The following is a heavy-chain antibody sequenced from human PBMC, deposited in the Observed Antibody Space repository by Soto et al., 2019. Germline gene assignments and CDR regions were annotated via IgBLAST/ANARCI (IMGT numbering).Heavy chain of an antibody. V-gene: IGHV1-69*12. D-gene: IGHD6-13*01. CDR3: ARVGSSSSWNPEDYGMDV. J-gene: IGHJ6*02. CDR1: GGTFSSYA. Sequence: QVQLVQSGAEVKKPGSSVKVSCKASGGTFSSYAISWVRQAPGQGLEWMGGIIPIFGTANYAQKFQGRVTITADESTSTAYMELSSLRSEDTAVYYCARVGSSSSWNPEDYGMDVWGQGTTVTVSS. CDR2: IIPIFGTA.